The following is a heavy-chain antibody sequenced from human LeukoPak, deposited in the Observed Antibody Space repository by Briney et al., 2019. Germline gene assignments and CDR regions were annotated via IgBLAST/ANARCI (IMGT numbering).Heavy chain of an antibody. CDR3: AKVPKNHDYGDYDPPYYFDY. V-gene: IGHV3-23*01. CDR1: GFTFSSYA. Sequence: GGSLRLSCAASGFTFSSYAMSWVRQAPGKGLEWVSAISGSGGSTYYADSVKGRFTISRDNSKNTLYLQMNSLRAEDTAVYYCAKVPKNHDYGDYDPPYYFDYWGQGTLVTVSS. J-gene: IGHJ4*02. D-gene: IGHD4-17*01. CDR2: ISGSGGST.